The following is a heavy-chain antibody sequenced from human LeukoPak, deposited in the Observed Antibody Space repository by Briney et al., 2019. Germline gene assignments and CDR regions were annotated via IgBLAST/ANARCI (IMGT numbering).Heavy chain of an antibody. D-gene: IGHD4-17*01. CDR3: VRGPHYGACTDYFDY. CDR2: IKQGGSEN. J-gene: IGHJ4*02. Sequence: PGGSLRHSCAASGFTLSRHWMSWVRQAPGKGLEWVATIKQGGSENYYVDSVKGRFAISRDDANNSLYLQMNGLRVEDTALYYCVRGPHYGACTDYFDYWGQGTLVTVSS. CDR1: GFTLSRHW. V-gene: IGHV3-7*01.